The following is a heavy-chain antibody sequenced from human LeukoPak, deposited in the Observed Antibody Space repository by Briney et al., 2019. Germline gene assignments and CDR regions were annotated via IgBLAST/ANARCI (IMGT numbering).Heavy chain of an antibody. CDR3: ARSWPSVYRSSTSCYANWFDP. Sequence: SQTLSLTCAVSGGSISSGGYSWSWIRQPPGKGLEWIGYIYHSGSTYYNPSLKSRVTISVDRSKNQFSLKLSSLTAADTAVYYCARSWPSVYRSSTSCYANWFDPWGQGTLVTVSS. CDR2: IYHSGST. V-gene: IGHV4-30-2*01. J-gene: IGHJ5*02. CDR1: GGSISSGGYS. D-gene: IGHD2-2*01.